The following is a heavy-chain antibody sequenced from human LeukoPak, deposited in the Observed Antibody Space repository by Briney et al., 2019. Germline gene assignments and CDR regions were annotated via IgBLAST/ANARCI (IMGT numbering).Heavy chain of an antibody. CDR1: GFTFSSYA. CDR2: ISYDGSNK. J-gene: IGHJ4*02. V-gene: IGHV3-30-3*01. D-gene: IGHD6-19*01. CDR3: AKAAAYSTGWRCDS. Sequence: GGSLRLSCAASGFTFSSYAMHWVRQAPGKGLEWVAVISYDGSNKYYADSVKGRFTISRDNSKNLLYLEMNSLSAGDTAVYYCAKAAAYSTGWRCDSWGQGTLVTVSS.